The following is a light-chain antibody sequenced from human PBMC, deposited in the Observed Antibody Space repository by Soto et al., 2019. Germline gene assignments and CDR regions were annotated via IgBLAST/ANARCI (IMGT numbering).Light chain of an antibody. CDR3: QQYGTSPRT. V-gene: IGKV3-20*01. CDR1: QSVSSRC. Sequence: EIVLTQSPGTLSLSPGERATLSCRASQSVSSRCLAWYQQKPGQAPRLLLYGASSRAPGIPDRFSGSESGTDFTLTISRLEPEDFAVYYCQQYGTSPRTFGQRTRVEIK. J-gene: IGKJ1*01. CDR2: GAS.